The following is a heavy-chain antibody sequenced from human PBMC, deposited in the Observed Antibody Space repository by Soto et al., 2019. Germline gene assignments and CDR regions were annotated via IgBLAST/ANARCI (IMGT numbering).Heavy chain of an antibody. D-gene: IGHD5-12*01. V-gene: IGHV4-30-2*01. CDR2: IYHSGST. CDR3: AAGGGLPRYY. J-gene: IGHJ4*02. Sequence: QLQLQESGSGLVKPSQTLSLTCAVSGGSISSGGYSWSWIRQPPGKGLEWIGYIYHSGSTNYNPSLHGRVTISVARSKNQFSLKLSSVTAADTAVYYCAAGGGLPRYYWGQGTLVTVSS. CDR1: GGSISSGGYS.